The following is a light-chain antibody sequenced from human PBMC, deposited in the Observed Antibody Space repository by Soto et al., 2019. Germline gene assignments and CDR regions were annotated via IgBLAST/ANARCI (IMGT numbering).Light chain of an antibody. Sequence: QSARTQPPSASGSPGQSVTISCTGTSSDIGGYNYVSWYQHHPGKAPKLIIWEVSKRPSGVPDRFSGSKSGNTASLTVSGLQAEDEADYYCSSCAGNTNPYVFGTGTKLTVL. J-gene: IGLJ1*01. CDR3: SSCAGNTNPYV. CDR2: EVS. V-gene: IGLV2-8*01. CDR1: SSDIGGYNY.